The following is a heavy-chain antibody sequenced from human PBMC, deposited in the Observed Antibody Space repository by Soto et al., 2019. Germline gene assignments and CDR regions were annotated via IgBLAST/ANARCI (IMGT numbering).Heavy chain of an antibody. CDR3: ARDEIAVAGNGPAAFDI. V-gene: IGHV1-46*01. CDR1: GYTSTSYY. CDR2: INPSGGST. D-gene: IGHD6-19*01. J-gene: IGHJ3*02. Sequence: ASVKVSCKASGYTSTSYYMHWVRQAPGQGFEWMGIINPSGGSTSYAQKFQGRVTMTRDTSTSTVYMELSSLRSEDTAVYYCARDEIAVAGNGPAAFDIWGQGTMVTVSS.